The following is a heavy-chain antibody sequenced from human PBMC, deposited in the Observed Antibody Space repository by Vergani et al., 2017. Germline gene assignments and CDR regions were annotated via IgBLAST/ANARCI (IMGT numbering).Heavy chain of an antibody. CDR2: ISWDGGST. CDR1: GFTFDDYT. CDR3: AKDRRLSYYGSSCYYPYYFDY. J-gene: IGHJ4*02. D-gene: IGHD3-22*01. V-gene: IGHV3-43*01. Sequence: EVQLVESGGVVVQPGGSLRLSCAASGFTFDDYTMHWVRQAPGKGLEWVSLISWDGGSTYYADSVKGRFTISRDNSKNSLYLQMNSLRTEDTALYYCAKDRRLSYYGSSCYYPYYFDYWGQGTLVTVSS.